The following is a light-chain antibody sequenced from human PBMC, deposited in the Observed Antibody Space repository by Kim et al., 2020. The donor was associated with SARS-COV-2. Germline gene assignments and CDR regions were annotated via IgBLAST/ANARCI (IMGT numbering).Light chain of an antibody. CDR1: QSISSH. Sequence: ASVGDRVTITCRTTQSISSHLNWYQQKPGRAPKLRISAASTLQGGVPSRFSGSGSETDFTLTISSLQPDDFATYFCQQSYITPFTFGPGTKVDIK. CDR2: AAS. CDR3: QQSYITPFT. V-gene: IGKV1-39*01. J-gene: IGKJ3*01.